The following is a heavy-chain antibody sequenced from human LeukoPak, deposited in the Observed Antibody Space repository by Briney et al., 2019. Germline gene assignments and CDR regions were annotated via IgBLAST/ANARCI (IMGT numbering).Heavy chain of an antibody. J-gene: IGHJ4*02. CDR2: ITDNGGGT. D-gene: IGHD6-25*01. CDR3: ARSERPDGSPLDY. Sequence: GGSLRLSCAASGFSFSNYAMHWVRLAPGKGLEYVSAITDNGGGTYYVNSVKDRFTISRDNSKNTLYLQMGSLRPEDMAVYYCARSERPDGSPLDYWGQGTLVTVSS. V-gene: IGHV3-64*01. CDR1: GFSFSNYA.